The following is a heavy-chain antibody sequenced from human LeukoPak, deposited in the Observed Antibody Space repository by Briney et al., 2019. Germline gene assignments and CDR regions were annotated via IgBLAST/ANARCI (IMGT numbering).Heavy chain of an antibody. V-gene: IGHV3-9*01. Sequence: GGSLRLSCAASGFTFDDYAMHWVRHAPGKGLEWVSGISWNSGSIGYADSVKGRFTISRDNAKNSLYLQMNSLRAEDTALYYCAKDITAGGSGSSAFDIWGQGTMVTVSS. J-gene: IGHJ3*02. CDR2: ISWNSGSI. CDR1: GFTFDDYA. CDR3: AKDITAGGSGSSAFDI. D-gene: IGHD3-10*01.